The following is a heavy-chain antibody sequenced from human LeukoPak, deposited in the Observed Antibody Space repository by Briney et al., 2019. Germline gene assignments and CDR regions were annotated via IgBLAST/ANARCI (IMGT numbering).Heavy chain of an antibody. V-gene: IGHV3-48*03. CDR2: FGSTGTI. Sequence: GGSLRLSCVASGFTFSTYAMNWIRQAPGKGREWVAYFGSTGTIHYADSMRGRFTISRDNAEMSLFLHMNSLRVDDTAVYYCARSNGLRYFDRWGQGTLVTVSS. CDR3: ARSNGLRYFDR. J-gene: IGHJ4*02. D-gene: IGHD4-11*01. CDR1: GFTFSTYA.